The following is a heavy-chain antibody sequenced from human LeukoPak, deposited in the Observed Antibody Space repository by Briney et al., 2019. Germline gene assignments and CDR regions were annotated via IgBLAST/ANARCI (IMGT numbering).Heavy chain of an antibody. J-gene: IGHJ5*02. D-gene: IGHD3-3*01. CDR1: GFTFSSYS. CDR2: ISSSSSYI. V-gene: IGHV3-21*01. CDR3: ARNRDDFWSGYWVT. Sequence: GGSLRLSCAASGFTFSSYSMNWVRQAPGKGLEWVSSISSSSSYIYYADSVKGRFTISRDNAKNSLYLRMNSLRAEDTAVYYCARNRDDFWSGYWVTWGQGTLVTVSS.